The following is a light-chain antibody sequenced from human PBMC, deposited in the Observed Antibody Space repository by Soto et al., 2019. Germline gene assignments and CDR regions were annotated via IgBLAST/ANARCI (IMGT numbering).Light chain of an antibody. CDR1: SSNIGGGYD. V-gene: IGLV1-40*01. CDR3: QSYDSSLSGFYV. Sequence: QSVLTQPPSVSGAPGQRVTISCPGGSSNIGGGYDVHWYQQLPGRAPKLLIYANSNRPSGVPDRFSGSRSGTSASLAITGLQAEDEGDYSCQSYDSSLSGFYVFGSGTKVTVL. J-gene: IGLJ1*01. CDR2: ANS.